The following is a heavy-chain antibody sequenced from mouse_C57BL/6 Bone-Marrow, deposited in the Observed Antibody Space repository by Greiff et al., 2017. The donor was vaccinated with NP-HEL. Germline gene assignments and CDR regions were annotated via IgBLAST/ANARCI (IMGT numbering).Heavy chain of an antibody. Sequence: QVQLQQSGAELVRPGTSVKLSCKASGYTFTSYWMHWVKQRHGQGLEWIGVIDPSDSYTNYNQKFKGKATLTVDTSSSTAYMQLSSLTSEDSAVYYCASQSRPGWFAYWGQGTLVTVSA. CDR2: IDPSDSYT. CDR1: GYTFTSYW. CDR3: ASQSRPGWFAY. V-gene: IGHV1-59*01. J-gene: IGHJ3*01.